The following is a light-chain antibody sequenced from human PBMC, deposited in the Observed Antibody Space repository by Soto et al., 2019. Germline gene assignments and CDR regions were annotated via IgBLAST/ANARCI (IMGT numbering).Light chain of an antibody. J-gene: IGKJ3*01. CDR1: QSVSSN. CDR3: QQYNNWLFT. V-gene: IGKV3-15*01. Sequence: EIVMTQSPATLSVSPGERATLSCRASQSVSSNLAWYQQKPGQAPRLLIYGASTRATGIPARFSGSGSGTEFTITISSLQSEDFAVYHCQQYNNWLFTFGTGTKVDIK. CDR2: GAS.